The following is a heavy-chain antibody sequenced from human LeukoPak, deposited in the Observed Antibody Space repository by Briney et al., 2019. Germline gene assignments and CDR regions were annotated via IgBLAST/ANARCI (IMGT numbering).Heavy chain of an antibody. Sequence: ASVKVSCKASGYTFTSYYMHWVRQAPGQGLEWMGIINPSGGSTSYAQKFQGRVTMTRDTSTSTVYMELSSLRSEDTAVYYCARVLKGGDYYYDSSGYIWGQGTLVTVSS. CDR3: ARVLKGGDYYYDSSGYI. V-gene: IGHV1-46*01. CDR2: INPSGGST. CDR1: GYTFTSYY. J-gene: IGHJ4*02. D-gene: IGHD3-22*01.